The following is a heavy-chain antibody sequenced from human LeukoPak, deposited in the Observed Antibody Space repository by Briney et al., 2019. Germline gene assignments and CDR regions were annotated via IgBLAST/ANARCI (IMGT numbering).Heavy chain of an antibody. CDR3: AKARVVELDAFDI. V-gene: IGHV3-33*06. D-gene: IGHD1-7*01. CDR1: GFTFSSYG. Sequence: PGGSLRLSCAASGFTFSSYGIHWVRQAPGKGLEWVAVIWYDGSNKYYADSVKGRFTISRDNSKNTLYLQMNSLRAEDTAVYYCAKARVVELDAFDIWGQGTMVTVSS. CDR2: IWYDGSNK. J-gene: IGHJ3*02.